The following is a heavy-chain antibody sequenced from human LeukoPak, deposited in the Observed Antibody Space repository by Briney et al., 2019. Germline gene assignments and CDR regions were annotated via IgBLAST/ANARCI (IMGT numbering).Heavy chain of an antibody. Sequence: GGSLRLSCAGSGFTFSSYALSWVRQTPGKGLEWVSAISGSGGSTYYADSVKGRFTISRDNSKNTLYLQMNSLRAEDTAVYYCAKDYGLMELYFDYWGQGTLVTVSS. J-gene: IGHJ4*02. CDR1: GFTFSSYA. CDR3: AKDYGLMELYFDY. D-gene: IGHD3-10*01. V-gene: IGHV3-23*01. CDR2: ISGSGGST.